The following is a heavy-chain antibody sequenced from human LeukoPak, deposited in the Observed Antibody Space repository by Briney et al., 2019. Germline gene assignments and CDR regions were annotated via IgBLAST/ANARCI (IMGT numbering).Heavy chain of an antibody. CDR3: ASSYYYGSGSYYIYYYSMDV. CDR2: ISGSGGST. D-gene: IGHD3-10*01. J-gene: IGHJ6*02. Sequence: GGSLRLSCAASGFTFSSYAMSWVRQAPGKGLEWVSAISGSGGSTYYADSVKGRFTISRDNSKNTLYLQMNSLRAEDTAVYYCASSYYYGSGSYYIYYYSMDVWGQGTTVTVSS. V-gene: IGHV3-23*01. CDR1: GFTFSSYA.